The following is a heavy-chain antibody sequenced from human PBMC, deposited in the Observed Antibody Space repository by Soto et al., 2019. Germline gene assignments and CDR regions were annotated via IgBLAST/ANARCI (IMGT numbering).Heavy chain of an antibody. D-gene: IGHD3-10*01. Sequence: GGSLRLSCISSGFTFRTYTMNWVRQAPGKGLEWVSGIRGFSPYTFYAESVKGRFTISRDNAKNSVFLQMDSLRAEDTAVYYCARDRTDWRGAAFDYWGQGTLVTVSS. CDR1: GFTFRTYT. J-gene: IGHJ4*02. V-gene: IGHV3-21*01. CDR2: IRGFSPYT. CDR3: ARDRTDWRGAAFDY.